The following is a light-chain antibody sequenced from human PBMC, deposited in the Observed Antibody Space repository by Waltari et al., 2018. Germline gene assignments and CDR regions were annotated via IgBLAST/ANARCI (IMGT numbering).Light chain of an antibody. CDR1: SSDVGGYNY. CDR3: CSYAGSYPVV. V-gene: IGLV2-11*01. CDR2: YVS. Sequence: QSALTQPRSVSGSPGQSVTISCTGTSSDVGGYNYVSWYQQHPGKAPKLMIYYVSKRPSGVPDRFSGAKSGNTASQTSSGLQAEDEADYYCCSYAGSYPVVFGGGTKLTVL. J-gene: IGLJ2*01.